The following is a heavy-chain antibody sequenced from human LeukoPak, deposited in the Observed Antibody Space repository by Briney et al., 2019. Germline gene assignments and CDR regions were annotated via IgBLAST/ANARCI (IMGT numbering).Heavy chain of an antibody. CDR1: GGSISSYY. V-gene: IGHV4-59*01. Sequence: PSETLSLTCTVSGGSISSYYWSWIRQPPGKGLEWIAFIYYTGSTNYNPSLKSRVTISVDTSKNQFSLKLSSVTAADTAVYYCARGGTGKANWFDPWGQGTLVTVSS. J-gene: IGHJ5*02. CDR3: ARGGTGKANWFDP. D-gene: IGHD1-1*01. CDR2: IYYTGST.